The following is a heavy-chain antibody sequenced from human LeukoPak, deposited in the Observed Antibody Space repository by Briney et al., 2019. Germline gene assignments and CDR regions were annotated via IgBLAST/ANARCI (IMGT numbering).Heavy chain of an antibody. D-gene: IGHD2-2*01. Sequence: GGSLRLSCAASGFTFSSYSMNWVRQAPGKGLEWVSSISSSSSYIYYADSVKGRFTIPRDNAKNSLYLQMNSLRAEDTAVYYCATRTLVPAAHAFDIWGQGTMVTVSS. CDR2: ISSSSSYI. CDR3: ATRTLVPAAHAFDI. CDR1: GFTFSSYS. J-gene: IGHJ3*02. V-gene: IGHV3-21*01.